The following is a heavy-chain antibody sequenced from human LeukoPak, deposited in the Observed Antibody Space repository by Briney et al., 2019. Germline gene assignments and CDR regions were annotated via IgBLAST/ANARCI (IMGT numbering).Heavy chain of an antibody. D-gene: IGHD2-21*02. Sequence: SETLSLTCTVSGGSISSSSYYWGWIRQPPGKGLEWIGSIYYSGSTYYNPSLKSRVTISVDTSKNQFSLKLSSVTAADTAVYYCASLRHHDSYYYYGMDVWGQGTTVTVSS. V-gene: IGHV4-39*01. J-gene: IGHJ6*02. CDR1: GGSISSSSYY. CDR3: ASLRHHDSYYYYGMDV. CDR2: IYYSGST.